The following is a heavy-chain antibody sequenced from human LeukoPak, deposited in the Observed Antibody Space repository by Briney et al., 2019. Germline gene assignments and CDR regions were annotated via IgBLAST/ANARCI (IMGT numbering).Heavy chain of an antibody. CDR1: GFTLSLYG. D-gene: IGHD4-17*01. Sequence: PGGSLRLSCGASGFTLSLYGMHWVRQAPGKGLEWVATLWYEGTNKYYADSVKGRFTISRDNSKNTVYLEMNSLSVDDTAVYFCPKEYTVPALGPWGQGTLVTVSS. CDR2: LWYEGTNK. J-gene: IGHJ5*02. CDR3: PKEYTVPALGP. V-gene: IGHV3-33*06.